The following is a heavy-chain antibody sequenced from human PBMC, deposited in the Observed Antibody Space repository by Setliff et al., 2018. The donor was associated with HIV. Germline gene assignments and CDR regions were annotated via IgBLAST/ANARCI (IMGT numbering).Heavy chain of an antibody. D-gene: IGHD3-10*01. CDR3: ARARGPPLPVLDF. J-gene: IGHJ4*02. CDR2: INHSGST. V-gene: IGHV4-34*01. Sequence: PSETLSLTCAVYGGSFSGYYWSWIRQPPGKGLEWIGEINHSGSTNYNPSLKSRVTLSVDTSKNSFSLHLTSVTAADTAVYFCARARGPPLPVLDFWGQGTLVTVS. CDR1: GGSFSGYY.